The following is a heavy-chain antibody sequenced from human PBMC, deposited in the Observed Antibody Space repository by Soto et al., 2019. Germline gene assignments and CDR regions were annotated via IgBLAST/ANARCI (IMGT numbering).Heavy chain of an antibody. V-gene: IGHV3-66*01. Sequence: EEQLVESGGDLVQPGGSLRLSCAASGFTVSNNYMSWVRQAPGKGLEWVSLIYSGGSTYYADSVKGRFTISRDSSKNTLFLQMHSLRAEDTAMYYCAAYSHKGYWGQVPLVTVAS. D-gene: IGHD3-16*01. CDR2: IYSGGST. CDR3: AAYSHKGY. CDR1: GFTVSNNY. J-gene: IGHJ4*02.